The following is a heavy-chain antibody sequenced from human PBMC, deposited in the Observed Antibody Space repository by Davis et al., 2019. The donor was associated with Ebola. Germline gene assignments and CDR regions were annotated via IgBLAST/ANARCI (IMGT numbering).Heavy chain of an antibody. J-gene: IGHJ5*02. CDR1: GGSIISPTYY. D-gene: IGHD4-23*01. Sequence: MPGGSLRLSCTVSGGSIISPTYYWGWIRQPPGKGLEWIGSIYYSGSTFHNPSLKSRVTISVDTSKNQFSLKLSSVTAADTAVYYCARGTAYGGNSVWFDPWGQGTLVTVSS. CDR3: ARGTAYGGNSVWFDP. V-gene: IGHV4-39*01. CDR2: IYYSGST.